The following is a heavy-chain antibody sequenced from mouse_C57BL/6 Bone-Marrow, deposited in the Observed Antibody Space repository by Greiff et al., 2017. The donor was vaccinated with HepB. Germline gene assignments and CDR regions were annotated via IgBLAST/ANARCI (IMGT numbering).Heavy chain of an antibody. J-gene: IGHJ1*03. Sequence: EVKVEESGGGLVQPGGSMKLSCVASGFTFSNYWMNWVRQSPEKGLEWVAQIRLKSDNYATHYAESVKGRFTISRDDSKSSVYLQMNNLRAEDTGIYYCTDYYYGSSPVLDVWGTGTTVTVSS. D-gene: IGHD1-1*01. V-gene: IGHV6-3*01. CDR3: TDYYYGSSPVLDV. CDR2: IRLKSDNYAT. CDR1: GFTFSNYW.